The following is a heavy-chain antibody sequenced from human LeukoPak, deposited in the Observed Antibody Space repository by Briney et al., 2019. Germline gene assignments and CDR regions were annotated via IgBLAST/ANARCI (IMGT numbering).Heavy chain of an antibody. V-gene: IGHV3-48*02. Sequence: PGGSLRLSCAASGFTFSNYSMNWVRQAPGKGLEWVSYISSTSSTIYYADSVKGRFTISRDNANNSLCLQMNSLRDEDTAVYYCARTRLNDYWGQGTLVTVPS. CDR1: GFTFSNYS. J-gene: IGHJ4*02. CDR3: ARTRLNDY. CDR2: ISSTSSTI.